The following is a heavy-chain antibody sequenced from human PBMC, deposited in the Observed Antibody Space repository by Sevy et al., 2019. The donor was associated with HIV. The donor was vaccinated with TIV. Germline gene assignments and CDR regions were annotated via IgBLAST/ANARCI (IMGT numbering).Heavy chain of an antibody. CDR3: ARSAGYYYDGSGLAV. V-gene: IGHV1-69*13. D-gene: IGHD3-22*01. CDR2: GIPIFGTA. CDR1: GGTFSSYA. Sequence: ASVKVSCKASGGTFSSYAISWVRQAPGQGLEWMGGGIPIFGTANYAQKFQDRVTITADESTSTAYMELSSLRSEDTAVYYCARSAGYYYDGSGLAVWGQGTTVTVSS. J-gene: IGHJ6*02.